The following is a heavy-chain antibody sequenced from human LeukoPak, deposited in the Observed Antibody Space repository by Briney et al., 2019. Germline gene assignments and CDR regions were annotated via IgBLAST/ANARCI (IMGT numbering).Heavy chain of an antibody. CDR1: GFIFTNYF. CDR2: IKHDGSEK. CDR3: ATDRGWRTSGYYLYYFEY. V-gene: IGHV3-7*01. Sequence: GGSLRLSCAASGFIFTNYFMSWVRQAPGKGLEWEASIKHDGSEKYYVDSVRGRFTISRDNTKNSLYLQMSSLRAEDTAVYYCATDRGWRTSGYYLYYFEYWGQGTLVTLSS. D-gene: IGHD3-3*01. J-gene: IGHJ4*02.